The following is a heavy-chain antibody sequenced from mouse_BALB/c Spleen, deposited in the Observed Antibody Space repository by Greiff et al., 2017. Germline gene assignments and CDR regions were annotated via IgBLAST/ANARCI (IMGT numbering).Heavy chain of an antibody. CDR2: ISSGSSTI. V-gene: IGHV5-17*02. J-gene: IGHJ3*01. D-gene: IGHD1-1*01. CDR1: GFTFSSFG. Sequence: DVMLVESGGGLVQPGGSRKLSCAASGFTFSSFGMHWVRQAPEKGLEWVAYISSGSSTIYYADTVKGRFTISRDNPKNTLFLQMTSLRSEDTAMYYCARGGGSSSFAYWGQGTLVTVSA. CDR3: ARGGGSSSFAY.